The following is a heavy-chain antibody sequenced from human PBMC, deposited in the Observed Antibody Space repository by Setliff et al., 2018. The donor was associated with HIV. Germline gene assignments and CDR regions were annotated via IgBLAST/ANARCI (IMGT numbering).Heavy chain of an antibody. V-gene: IGHV1-69*13. D-gene: IGHD3-22*01. CDR2: IIPIFNTG. J-gene: IGHJ3*01. CDR3: TTGRHYYDSSDYPANPFDV. Sequence: GASVKVYCKASGGTFSSYGITWVRQAPGQGLEWMGSIIPIFNTGNYAQKFQSRVTITADESTSTAYMELSSLRSEDTAVYFCTTGRHYYDSSDYPANPFDVWGQGTMVTVS. CDR1: GGTFSSYG.